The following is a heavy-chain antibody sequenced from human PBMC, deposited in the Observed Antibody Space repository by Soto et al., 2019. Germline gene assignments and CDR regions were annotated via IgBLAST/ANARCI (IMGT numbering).Heavy chain of an antibody. CDR1: GGSLNNYY. CDR3: ARESSNYAFDY. V-gene: IGHV4-59*01. D-gene: IGHD3-10*01. CDR2: IYYTGTT. J-gene: IGHJ4*02. Sequence: SETLSLTCTVYGGSLNNYYWSWTRMAPGKGLEWIGYIYYTGTTKYNASLKNRVTMSVDASKDEFSLKMTSMTAADTAIYYCARESSNYAFDYCGQGTQVTVSS.